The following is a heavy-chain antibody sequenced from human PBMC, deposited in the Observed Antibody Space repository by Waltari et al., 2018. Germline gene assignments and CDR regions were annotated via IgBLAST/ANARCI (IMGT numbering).Heavy chain of an antibody. D-gene: IGHD3-10*01. CDR2: IIPILGIA. J-gene: IGHJ4*02. CDR1: GGTFSSYT. CDR3: AREAKDGGFDY. V-gene: IGHV1-69*08. Sequence: QVQLVQSGAEVKKPGSSVTVSCKASGGTFSSYTISGGRQAPGQGLEWMGRIIPILGIANYAQKFQGRVTITADKSTSTAYMELSSLRSEDTAVYYCAREAKDGGFDYWGQGTLVTVSS.